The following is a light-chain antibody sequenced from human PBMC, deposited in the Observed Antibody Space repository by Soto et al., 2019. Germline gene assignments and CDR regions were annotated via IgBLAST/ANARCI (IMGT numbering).Light chain of an antibody. CDR1: QSLVYSDVNTY. V-gene: IGKV2-30*01. Sequence: VVMTLSALSLPVTLGKPASIVCRSIQSLVYSDVNTYLNWFQQRPGQSPRRLIYKVSNRDSGVPDRFSGIASGTDSTLKISRVEAEDVGVYYCMQGTHWPTFGQGTKVDIK. CDR2: KVS. J-gene: IGKJ1*01. CDR3: MQGTHWPT.